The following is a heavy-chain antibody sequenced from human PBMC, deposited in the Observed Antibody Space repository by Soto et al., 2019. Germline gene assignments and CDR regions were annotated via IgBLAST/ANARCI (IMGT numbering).Heavy chain of an antibody. CDR2: IKPDGSDT. Sequence: GGSLILSCAASGFTFSSYWMTWVRQAPGKGLEFLATIKPDGSDTYYVDSVKGRFTISRDNAKNSLSLQMNSLRAEDTALYYCATDLNWSGTWGQGTMVTVS. CDR3: ATDLNWSGT. J-gene: IGHJ3*01. D-gene: IGHD3-3*01. V-gene: IGHV3-7*01. CDR1: GFTFSSYW.